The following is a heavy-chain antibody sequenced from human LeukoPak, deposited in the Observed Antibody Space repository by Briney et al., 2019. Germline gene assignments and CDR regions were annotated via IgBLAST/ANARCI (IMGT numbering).Heavy chain of an antibody. CDR3: ARGPVLRNFWYFDL. V-gene: IGHV4-4*07. Sequence: SETLSLTCTVSGGSISSYYWSWIRQPAGKGLEWIGRIYTSGSTNYNPSLKSRVTMSVDTSKNQFSLKLSSVTAADTAVYYCARGPVLRNFWYFDLWGRGTLVTVSS. D-gene: IGHD5-12*01. CDR1: GGSISSYY. CDR2: IYTSGST. J-gene: IGHJ2*01.